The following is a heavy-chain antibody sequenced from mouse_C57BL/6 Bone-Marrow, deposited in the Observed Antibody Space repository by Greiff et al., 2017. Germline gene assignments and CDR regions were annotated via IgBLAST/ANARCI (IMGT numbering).Heavy chain of an antibody. Sequence: VQLQQSGAELVRPGASAKLSCTASGFNIKDDYMHWVKQRPEQGLEWIGWIDPENGDTEYASKFQGKATITADTSSNTAYLQLSSLTSEDTAVYYCTTEYPFDYWGQGTTLTVSS. CDR2: IDPENGDT. CDR3: TTEYPFDY. V-gene: IGHV14-4*01. D-gene: IGHD2-10*02. J-gene: IGHJ2*01. CDR1: GFNIKDDY.